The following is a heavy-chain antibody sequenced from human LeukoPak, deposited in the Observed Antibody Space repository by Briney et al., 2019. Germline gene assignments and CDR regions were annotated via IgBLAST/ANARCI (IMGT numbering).Heavy chain of an antibody. CDR1: GFTFSSYS. Sequence: GGSLRLSCAASGFTFSSYSMNWVRQSPGKGLECVSVISRGGISYYADSVKGRFTISRDNSKNTLYLQMNSLRAEDTAVYYCSKKGQADDDGKPDWGQGTLVTVSS. CDR2: ISRGGIS. J-gene: IGHJ4*02. D-gene: IGHD1-1*01. CDR3: SKKGQADDDGKPD. V-gene: IGHV3-23*01.